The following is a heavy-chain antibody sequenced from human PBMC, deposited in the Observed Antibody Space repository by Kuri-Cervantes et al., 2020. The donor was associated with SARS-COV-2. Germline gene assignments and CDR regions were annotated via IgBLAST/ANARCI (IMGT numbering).Heavy chain of an antibody. J-gene: IGHJ5*02. D-gene: IGHD6-19*01. V-gene: IGHV3-23*01. CDR2: ISGSGGFT. CDR3: TRSGRGIAVANFPFNP. CDR1: GFTFSSYA. Sequence: GESLKISCAASGFTFSSYAMSWVRQAPGKGLEWVSAISGSGGFTNYADSVKGRFTISRDNAKDTLYLQMGSLRVEDTAVYFCTRSGRGIAVANFPFNPWGRGILVTVSS.